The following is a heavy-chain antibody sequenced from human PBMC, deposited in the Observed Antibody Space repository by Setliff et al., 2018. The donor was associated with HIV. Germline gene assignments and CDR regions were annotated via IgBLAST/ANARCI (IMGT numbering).Heavy chain of an antibody. CDR2: IYYSGSA. D-gene: IGHD2-15*01. J-gene: IGHJ4*02. CDR1: GASIRSFH. Sequence: PSETLSLTCTVSGASIRSFHWSWIRQPPGKGLEWIGYIYYSGSANYTPSLKSRVTISLDTSKSQFSLKLSSVTAADTAMYYCARGFCSGGTCFDYWGQGTLVTVSS. CDR3: ARGFCSGGTCFDY. V-gene: IGHV4-59*01.